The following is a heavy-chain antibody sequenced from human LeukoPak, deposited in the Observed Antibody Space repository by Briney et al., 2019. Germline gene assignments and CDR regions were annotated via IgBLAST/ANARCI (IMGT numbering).Heavy chain of an antibody. V-gene: IGHV4-34*01. CDR3: ARDARPQVLLWFGPTHMDV. CDR1: GGSFSGYY. D-gene: IGHD3-10*01. CDR2: INHSGST. Sequence: PSETLSLTCAVYGGSFSGYYWSWIRQPPGKGLEWIGEINHSGSTNYNPSLKSRVTISVDTSKNQFSLKLSSVTAADTAVYYCARDARPQVLLWFGPTHMDVWGKGTTVTVSS. J-gene: IGHJ6*03.